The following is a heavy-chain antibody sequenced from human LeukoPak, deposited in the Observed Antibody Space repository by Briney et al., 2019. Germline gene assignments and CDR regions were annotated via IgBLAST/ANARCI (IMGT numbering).Heavy chain of an antibody. D-gene: IGHD3-22*01. CDR3: ARGRIDYYDSSGYYRYYYYYYMDV. J-gene: IGHJ6*03. CDR2: IYYSGST. Sequence: SETLSLTCTVSGGSISSSSYYWGWIRQPPGKGLEWIGSIYYSGSTYYNPSLKSRVTISVDTSKNQFSLKLSSVTAADTAVYYCARGRIDYYDSSGYYRYYYYYYMDVWGKGTTVTVSS. V-gene: IGHV4-39*07. CDR1: GGSISSSSYY.